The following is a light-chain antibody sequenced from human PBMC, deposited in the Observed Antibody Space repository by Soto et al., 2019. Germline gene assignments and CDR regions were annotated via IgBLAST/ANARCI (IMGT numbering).Light chain of an antibody. CDR3: QHDNDYSWT. CDR1: QSISIW. Sequence: DIHMTQSPSTLSASVGVRVTITCRASQSISIWLAWYQQKPGKAPNLLIYKPFSLETGVPSRFSGSGSGSEFTLTISNLQPDDFAIYYCQHDNDYSWTFGQGAKVESK. V-gene: IGKV1-5*03. J-gene: IGKJ1*01. CDR2: KPF.